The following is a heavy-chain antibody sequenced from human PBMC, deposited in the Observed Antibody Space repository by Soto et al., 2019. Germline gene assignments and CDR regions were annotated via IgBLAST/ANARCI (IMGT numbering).Heavy chain of an antibody. V-gene: IGHV3-33*01. CDR1: GFTFSSYG. CDR2: IWYDGSNN. J-gene: IGHJ4*02. Sequence: GGSLRLSCAASGFTFSSYGMHWVRQAPGKGLEWVAVIWYDGSNNYYADSVKGRFTISRDNSKNTLYLQMNSLRAEDTAVYYCARSGYSGTAFDYWGQGTLVTVSS. D-gene: IGHD5-12*01. CDR3: ARSGYSGTAFDY.